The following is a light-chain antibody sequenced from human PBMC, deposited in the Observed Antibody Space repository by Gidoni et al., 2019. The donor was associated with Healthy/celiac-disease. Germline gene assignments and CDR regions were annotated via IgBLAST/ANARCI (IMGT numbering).Light chain of an antibody. Sequence: VMRQSPASLPASPGGTATLSCRASQAIQNNLAWYQHSPCQSPRHPIYEASSRPTGIPSRFRGSGSGTELTLTISGLQSEDVAVYFCQQYDDWPLTVGGGTKLDVK. CDR1: QAIQNN. CDR2: EAS. J-gene: IGKJ4*02. V-gene: IGKV3D-15*01. CDR3: QQYDDWPLT.